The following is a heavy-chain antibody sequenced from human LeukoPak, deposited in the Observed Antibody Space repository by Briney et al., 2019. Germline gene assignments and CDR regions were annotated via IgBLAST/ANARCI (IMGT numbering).Heavy chain of an antibody. Sequence: ASVKVSCKASGYTFTSYGISWVRLAPGQGLEWMGWISAYNGNTNYAQKLQGRVTMTTDTSTSTAYMELRSLRSDDTAVYYCATVKSIAARRYYYYYMDVWGKGTTVTVSS. J-gene: IGHJ6*03. CDR1: GYTFTSYG. CDR3: ATVKSIAARRYYYYYMDV. V-gene: IGHV1-18*01. D-gene: IGHD6-6*01. CDR2: ISAYNGNT.